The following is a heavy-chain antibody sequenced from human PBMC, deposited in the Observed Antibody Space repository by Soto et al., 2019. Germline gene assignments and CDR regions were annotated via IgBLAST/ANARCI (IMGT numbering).Heavy chain of an antibody. CDR3: ARAGFLDYRFDY. Sequence: EVQLVESGGGLVQPGGSLRLSCAASGFTFSSYAMHWVRQAPGKGLEYVSAMSSNGGSTYYANSVKGRFTISRDNSKNTLYLQMGSLRAEDMAVYYCARAGFLDYRFDYWGQGTLVTVSS. V-gene: IGHV3-64*01. D-gene: IGHD4-17*01. CDR1: GFTFSSYA. J-gene: IGHJ4*02. CDR2: MSSNGGST.